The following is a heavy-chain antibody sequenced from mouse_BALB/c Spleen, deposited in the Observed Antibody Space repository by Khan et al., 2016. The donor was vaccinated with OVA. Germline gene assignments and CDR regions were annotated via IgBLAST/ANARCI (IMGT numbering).Heavy chain of an antibody. Sequence: QIQLVQSGPELKKPGETVKISCKASGYTFTNYGMNWVKQAPGKGLKWMGWINTCTGEPTYADDFKGRFAFSLETSASTAPLQINNLKSEDTATDCVARMKPYWYFDVWGAVTTVTVSS. J-gene: IGHJ1*01. CDR1: GYTFTNYG. CDR3: ARMKPYWYFDV. CDR2: INTCTGEP. V-gene: IGHV9-3-1*01.